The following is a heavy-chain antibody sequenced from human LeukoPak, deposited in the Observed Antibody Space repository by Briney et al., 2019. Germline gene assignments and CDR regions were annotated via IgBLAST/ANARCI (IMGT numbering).Heavy chain of an antibody. V-gene: IGHV1-18*01. D-gene: IGHD6-19*01. CDR2: ISAYNGNT. J-gene: IGHJ4*02. Sequence: ASVKVSCKASGYTFTSYGISWVRQAPGQGLEWMGWISAYNGNTNYAQKLQGRVTMTTDTSTSTAYMELRSLRSDDTAVYYCARDLKVAPEQWLAYFDYWGQGTLVTVSS. CDR3: ARDLKVAPEQWLAYFDY. CDR1: GYTFTSYG.